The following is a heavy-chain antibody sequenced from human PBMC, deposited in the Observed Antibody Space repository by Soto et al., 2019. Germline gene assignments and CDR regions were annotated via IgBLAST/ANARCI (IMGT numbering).Heavy chain of an antibody. Sequence: HPGGSLRLSCAASGFTFSSYAMSWVRQAPGKGLEWVSAISGSGGSTYYADSVKGRFTISRDNSKNTLYLQMNSLRAEDTAVYYCAKDAPPNAYIPSYYGMDVWGQGTLVTVSS. V-gene: IGHV3-23*01. CDR3: AKDAPPNAYIPSYYGMDV. CDR2: ISGSGGST. J-gene: IGHJ6*02. D-gene: IGHD3-16*01. CDR1: GFTFSSYA.